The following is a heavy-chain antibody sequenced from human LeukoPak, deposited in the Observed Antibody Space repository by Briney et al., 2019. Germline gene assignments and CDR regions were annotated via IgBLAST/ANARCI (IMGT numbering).Heavy chain of an antibody. CDR2: IYYTGTT. Sequence: SETLSLTCTVSGGSISSSLYHWGWIRQSPGKNLEWLGSIYYTGTTHYNPSLKSRVTISVDTSKNQFSLNLSSVTAADTAVYYCARDLGVAEAGTVGHFDYWGQGALVTVSS. V-gene: IGHV4-39*02. J-gene: IGHJ4*02. CDR1: GGSISSSLYH. CDR3: ARDLGVAEAGTVGHFDY. D-gene: IGHD6-13*01.